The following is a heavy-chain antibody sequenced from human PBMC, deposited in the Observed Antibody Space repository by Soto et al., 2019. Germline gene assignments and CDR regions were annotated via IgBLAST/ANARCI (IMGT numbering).Heavy chain of an antibody. V-gene: IGHV4-39*01. CDR1: GGXISSSSYY. Sequence: PSETLSLTCTVSGGXISSSSYYWGWIRQPPGKGLEWIGSIYYSGSTYYNPSLKSRVTISVDTSKKQFSLKLSSVTAADTAVYYCASPKIAFYNWFDPWGQGTLVTVSS. CDR2: IYYSGST. CDR3: ASPKIAFYNWFDP. J-gene: IGHJ5*02. D-gene: IGHD3-3*02.